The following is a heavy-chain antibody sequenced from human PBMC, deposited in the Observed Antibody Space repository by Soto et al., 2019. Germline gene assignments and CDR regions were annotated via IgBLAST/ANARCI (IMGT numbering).Heavy chain of an antibody. CDR3: ARPPRGSIVRGVTYDY. Sequence: QVQLVQSGAEVKKPGASVKVSCKASGYTFTGYYMHWVRQAPGQGLEWMGWINPNSGGTNYAQKFQGRGTMTRDTSISTAYMELSRLRSDDTAVYYCARPPRGSIVRGVTYDYWGQGTLVTVSS. J-gene: IGHJ4*02. CDR2: INPNSGGT. CDR1: GYTFTGYY. V-gene: IGHV1-2*02. D-gene: IGHD3-10*01.